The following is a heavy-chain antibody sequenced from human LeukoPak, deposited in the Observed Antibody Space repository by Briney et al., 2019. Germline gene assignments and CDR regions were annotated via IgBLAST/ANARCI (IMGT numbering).Heavy chain of an antibody. CDR2: IDWDDDK. Sequence: SGPTLVNPTETLTLTCTFSRFSLSTSGMCVSWIRQPPGKALQWLARIDWDDDKYYSTSLETRLTISKDTSKNQVVLTMTKMDPVDTATYYCARMTAGYSSGWFAFDIWGQGTMVTVSS. CDR1: RFSLSTSGMC. J-gene: IGHJ3*02. V-gene: IGHV2-70*11. D-gene: IGHD6-19*01. CDR3: ARMTAGYSSGWFAFDI.